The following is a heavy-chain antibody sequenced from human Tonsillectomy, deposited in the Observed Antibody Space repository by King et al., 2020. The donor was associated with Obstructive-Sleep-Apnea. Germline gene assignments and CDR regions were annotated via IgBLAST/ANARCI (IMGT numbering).Heavy chain of an antibody. Sequence: HVQLVESGGGVVQPGRSLRLSCAASGFTFSSYGMHWVRQAPGKGLEWVAVISYDGSNKYYEDSVKGRFTISRDNSKNTLYLQMNSLRAEDTAVYYCAKDRGYDSSGYLDYWGQGTLVTVSS. CDR3: AKDRGYDSSGYLDY. CDR2: ISYDGSNK. J-gene: IGHJ4*02. CDR1: GFTFSSYG. V-gene: IGHV3-30*18. D-gene: IGHD3-22*01.